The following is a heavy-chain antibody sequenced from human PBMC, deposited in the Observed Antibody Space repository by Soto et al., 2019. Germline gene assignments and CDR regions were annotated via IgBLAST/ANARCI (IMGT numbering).Heavy chain of an antibody. Sequence: QVQLVESGGGVVQPGRSLRLSCEASGFTFSSYAMHWVRQAPGKGLEWVAVISYDGSHEYYADCVKGRFTISRDSSKNTLYLQMNSLSAEDTAVYYCARDAVSIITWYFDLWGRGTLVTVSS. J-gene: IGHJ2*01. D-gene: IGHD3-16*01. CDR2: ISYDGSHE. V-gene: IGHV3-30-3*01. CDR1: GFTFSSYA. CDR3: ARDAVSIITWYFDL.